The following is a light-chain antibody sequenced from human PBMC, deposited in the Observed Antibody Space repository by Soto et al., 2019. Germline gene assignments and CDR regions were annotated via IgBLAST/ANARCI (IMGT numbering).Light chain of an antibody. V-gene: IGKV4-1*01. Sequence: DIVMTQSPDSLGMSLGERATINCKSSQNILYKSKNKNYLAWYQQTKGQTPKLLIYWASTRESGVPDRFSGSGSGTDFTLTINGLQAEDVEVYFCQQYHTNPFTFGPGTKVDIK. CDR1: QNILYKSKNKNY. CDR2: WAS. J-gene: IGKJ3*01. CDR3: QQYHTNPFT.